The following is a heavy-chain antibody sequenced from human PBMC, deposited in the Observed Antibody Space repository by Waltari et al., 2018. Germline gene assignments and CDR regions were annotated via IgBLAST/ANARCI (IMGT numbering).Heavy chain of an antibody. CDR2: IYPGDSDT. CDR3: ARGGDDYGDRYYDYGMDV. Sequence: EVPLVQSGAGMKKPGWSLMISCRGSGYSFTSYCIGGVLQIRGNGLEWMGIIYPGDSDTRYSPSVQGQVTISADKSISTANLQWSRLKASDTAMDYCARGGDDYGDRYYDYGMDVWGQGTTVTVSS. D-gene: IGHD4-17*01. V-gene: IGHV5-51*01. J-gene: IGHJ6*02. CDR1: GYSFTSYC.